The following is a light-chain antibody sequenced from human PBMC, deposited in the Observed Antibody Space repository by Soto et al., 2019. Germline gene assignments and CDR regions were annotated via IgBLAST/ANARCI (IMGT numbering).Light chain of an antibody. Sequence: DIQMTQSPSSLSASVGDRVTISCRASQSIRNYVSWYQQKPGTAPKLLISAASTFQSEVPLRFSGSGSGTDFTLTISSLQIEDFATYFCQQTDRTPQTFGQGTNVEI. V-gene: IGKV1-39*01. J-gene: IGKJ1*01. CDR3: QQTDRTPQT. CDR2: AAS. CDR1: QSIRNY.